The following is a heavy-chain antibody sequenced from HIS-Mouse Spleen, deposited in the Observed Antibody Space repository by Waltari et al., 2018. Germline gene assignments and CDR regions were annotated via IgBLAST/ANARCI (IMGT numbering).Heavy chain of an antibody. CDR1: GGSISSSSYY. CDR2: IYYSGGT. CDR3: AREIPYSSSWYDWYFDL. V-gene: IGHV4-39*07. J-gene: IGHJ2*01. D-gene: IGHD6-13*01. Sequence: QLQLQESGPGLVKPSETLSLTCTVSGGSISSSSYYWGWIRQPPGKGLEWIGGIYYSGGTDYNPYLKSRVTISVDTSKNQFSLKLSSVTAADTAVYYCAREIPYSSSWYDWYFDLWGRGTLVTVSS.